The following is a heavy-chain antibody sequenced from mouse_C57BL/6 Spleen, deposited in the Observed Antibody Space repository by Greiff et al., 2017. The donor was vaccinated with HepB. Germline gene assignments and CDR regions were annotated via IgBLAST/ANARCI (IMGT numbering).Heavy chain of an antibody. J-gene: IGHJ3*01. CDR2: IYPSDSET. Sequence: VQLQQPGAELVRPGSSVKLSCKASGYTFTSYWMDWVKQRPGQGLEWIGNIYPSDSETHYNQKFKDKATLTVDKSSSTAYMQLSSLTSEDSAVYYCARSETAQATFAYWGQGTLVTVSA. V-gene: IGHV1-61*01. D-gene: IGHD3-2*02. CDR3: ARSETAQATFAY. CDR1: GYTFTSYW.